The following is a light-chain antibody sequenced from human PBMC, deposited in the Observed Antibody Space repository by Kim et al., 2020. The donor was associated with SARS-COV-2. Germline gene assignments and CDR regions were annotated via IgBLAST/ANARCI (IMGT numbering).Light chain of an antibody. CDR3: QQYGRSSLT. J-gene: IGKJ4*01. CDR2: GAS. V-gene: IGKV3-20*01. Sequence: EIVLTQSPGTLSLSPGERATLSCRASQSVSSSYLARYQQKPGQAPRLLIYGASSRATGIPDRFSGSGSGTDFTLTISRLEPEDFAVYYCQQYGRSSLTFGGGTKVDIK. CDR1: QSVSSSY.